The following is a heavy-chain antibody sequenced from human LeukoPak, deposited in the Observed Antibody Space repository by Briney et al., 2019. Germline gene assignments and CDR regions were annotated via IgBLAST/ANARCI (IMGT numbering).Heavy chain of an antibody. D-gene: IGHD4-17*01. CDR3: AKTGGAYGYYGMDV. CDR2: NSGSGGST. CDR1: GFTFSSYA. V-gene: IGHV3-23*01. J-gene: IGHJ6*02. Sequence: QSGGSLRLSCAASGFTFSSYAMSWVRQAPVKGLEWVSANSGSGGSTYYADSVKGRFTISRDNSKNTLYLQMNSLRAEGTAVYYCAKTGGAYGYYGMDVWGQGTTVTVSS.